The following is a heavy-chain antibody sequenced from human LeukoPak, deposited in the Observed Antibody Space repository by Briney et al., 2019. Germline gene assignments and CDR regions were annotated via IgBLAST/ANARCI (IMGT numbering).Heavy chain of an antibody. CDR2: IWYDGSIK. J-gene: IGHJ4*02. CDR3: AREGEWLLHWYYFDY. V-gene: IGHV3-33*08. CDR1: VFTFSSYN. Sequence: GGYLRRSCGAHVFTFSSYNRHRVSEAQAKGLERVASIWYDGSIKYYADSVKGRYTIPRDNSTNTLYLQMNSLKVEETAAYYFAREGEWLLHWYYFDYWGQGTLFT. D-gene: IGHD6-19*01.